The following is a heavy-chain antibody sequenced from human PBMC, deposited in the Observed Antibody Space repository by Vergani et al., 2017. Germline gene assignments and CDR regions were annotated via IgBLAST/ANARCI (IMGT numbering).Heavy chain of an antibody. V-gene: IGHV1-8*03. CDR1: GYTFTSYD. CDR2: MNPNSGNT. Sequence: QVQLVQSGAEVKKPGASVKVSCKASGYTFTSYDINWVRQATGQGLEWMGWMNPNSGNTGYAQKFQGRVTITRNTSISTAYMELSSLRSEDTAVYYCARAEYSSSWYAYYYSMDVWGQGTTVTVSS. D-gene: IGHD6-13*01. CDR3: ARAEYSSSWYAYYYSMDV. J-gene: IGHJ6*02.